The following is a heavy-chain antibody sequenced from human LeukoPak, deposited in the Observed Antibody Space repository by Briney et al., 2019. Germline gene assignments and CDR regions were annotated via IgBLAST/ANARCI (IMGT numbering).Heavy chain of an antibody. V-gene: IGHV3-11*01. CDR1: GFSFSHSF. D-gene: IGHD5-24*01. J-gene: IGHJ4*02. CDR2: IGGAGTTI. Sequence: GGSLRLSCEASGFSFSHSFMTWIRQAPGEGLQFVASIGGAGTTIYYGDSAKGRFTISRDNAKNSLYLQFNSLTAEDTAIYYCVRDSGYSDGLTYWGQGTLVTVSS. CDR3: VRDSGYSDGLTY.